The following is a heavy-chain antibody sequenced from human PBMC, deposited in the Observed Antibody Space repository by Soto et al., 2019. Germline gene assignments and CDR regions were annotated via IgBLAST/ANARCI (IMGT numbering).Heavy chain of an antibody. CDR2: INHSGST. CDR3: ARIYYYGSGSYYRPDY. V-gene: IGHV4-34*01. D-gene: IGHD3-10*01. CDR1: GGSFSGYY. J-gene: IGHJ4*02. Sequence: LSLTCAVYGGSFSGYYWSWIRQPPGKGLEWIGEINHSGSTNYNPSLKSRVTISVDTSKNQFSLKLSSVTAADTAVYYCARIYYYGSGSYYRPDYWGQGTLVTVSS.